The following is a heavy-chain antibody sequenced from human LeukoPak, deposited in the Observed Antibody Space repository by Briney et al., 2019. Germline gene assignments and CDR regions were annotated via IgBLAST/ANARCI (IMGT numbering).Heavy chain of an antibody. Sequence: PGGSLRLSCAASGFAFSSQAMGWVRQAPGEGLEWVSVISDSGTITYYADSVKGRFTISRDNSKNTLDLQMNSLRAEDTAMYYCAGDRRYDSSGYFQHWGQGTLVAVSS. CDR3: AGDRRYDSSGYFQH. D-gene: IGHD3-22*01. CDR1: GFAFSSQA. J-gene: IGHJ1*01. CDR2: ISDSGTIT. V-gene: IGHV3-23*01.